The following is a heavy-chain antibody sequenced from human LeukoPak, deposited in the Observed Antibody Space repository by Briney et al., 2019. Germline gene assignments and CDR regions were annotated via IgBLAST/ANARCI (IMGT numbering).Heavy chain of an antibody. J-gene: IGHJ4*02. D-gene: IGHD6-13*01. CDR3: ARVRYSSSWAWEFDY. V-gene: IGHV3-11*06. CDR2: ISSSSSYT. CDR1: GFTFSDYY. Sequence: PGGSLRLSCAASGFTFSDYYMSWIRQAPGKGLEWVSYISSSSSYTNYADSVKGRFTISRGNAKNSLYLQMNSLRAEDTAVYYCARVRYSSSWAWEFDYWGQGTLVTVSS.